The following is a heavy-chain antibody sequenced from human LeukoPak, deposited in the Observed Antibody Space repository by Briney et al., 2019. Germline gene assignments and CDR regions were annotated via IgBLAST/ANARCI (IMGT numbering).Heavy chain of an antibody. CDR1: GYTFTKYG. J-gene: IGHJ4*02. D-gene: IGHD2-2*01. V-gene: IGHV1-18*01. Sequence: GASVKGACKAYGYTFTKYGISWVRQAPGQGLEWMGWISGYSGNTEYAQNVQGRVTMTTDTSASTVYMDLRSLRSDDTAVYFCARAHCSSTTCFFDYWGQGTLVTVSS. CDR2: ISGYSGNT. CDR3: ARAHCSSTTCFFDY.